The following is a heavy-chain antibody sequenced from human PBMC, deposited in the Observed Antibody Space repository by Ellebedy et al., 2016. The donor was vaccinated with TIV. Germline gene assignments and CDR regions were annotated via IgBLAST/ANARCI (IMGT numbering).Heavy chain of an antibody. CDR2: IKQDGSEK. V-gene: IGHV3-7*03. CDR3: ARALDV. Sequence: GESLKIPCAASGFTFSSYWMHWVRQAPGKGLEWVANIKQDGSEKYYVDSVKGRFTISRDNAKNSLYLQMNTLRAEDTALYYCARALDVWGQGTTVTVSS. CDR1: GFTFSSYW. J-gene: IGHJ6*02.